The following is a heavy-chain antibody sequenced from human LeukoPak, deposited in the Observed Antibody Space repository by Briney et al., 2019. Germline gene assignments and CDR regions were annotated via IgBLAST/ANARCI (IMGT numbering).Heavy chain of an antibody. CDR3: ARPGYSSGWYVDY. Sequence: ASVKVSCKASGYTFTGYYMHWVRQAPGQGLEWMGWINPNSGGTNYAQKFQGRVTMTRDTSISTAYMELSRLRSGDTAVYYCARPGYSSGWYVDYWGQGTLVTVSS. CDR2: INPNSGGT. V-gene: IGHV1-2*02. CDR1: GYTFTGYY. D-gene: IGHD6-19*01. J-gene: IGHJ4*02.